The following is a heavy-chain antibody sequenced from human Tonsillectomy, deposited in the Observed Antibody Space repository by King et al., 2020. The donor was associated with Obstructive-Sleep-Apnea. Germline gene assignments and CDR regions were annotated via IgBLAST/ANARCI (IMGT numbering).Heavy chain of an antibody. D-gene: IGHD4-17*01. CDR1: GFTFSDYY. J-gene: IGHJ3*02. Sequence: VQLVESGGGLVKPGGSLRLYCAASGFTFSDYYMGWIRQAPGKGLDWVSYISSSGSTIYYADSVKGRFTISRDNAKNSLYLQMNSLRAEDTAVYYCARDWGDYPSNAFDIWGQGTMVTVSS. CDR3: ARDWGDYPSNAFDI. CDR2: ISSSGSTI. V-gene: IGHV3-11*01.